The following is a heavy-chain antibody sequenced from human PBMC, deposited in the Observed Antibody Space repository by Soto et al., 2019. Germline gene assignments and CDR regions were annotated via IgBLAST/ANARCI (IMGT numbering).Heavy chain of an antibody. CDR3: ARGHSTDCSNGVCSFFYNHEMDV. CDR1: GYSFTDYH. Sequence: QVQLVQSGAEVKKPGASVRVSCKASGYSFTDYHIHWVRQAPGQGFEWLGRINPKSGGTSTAQKFQGWVTMTRDRSISTVYMELTRLRSDDTAVYFCARGHSTDCSNGVCSFFYNHEMDVWGQGTTVTVSS. V-gene: IGHV1-2*04. J-gene: IGHJ6*02. D-gene: IGHD2-8*01. CDR2: INPKSGGT.